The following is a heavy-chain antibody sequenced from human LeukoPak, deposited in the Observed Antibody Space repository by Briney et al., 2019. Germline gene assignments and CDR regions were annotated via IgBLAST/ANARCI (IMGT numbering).Heavy chain of an antibody. V-gene: IGHV3-30*18. J-gene: IGHJ5*02. Sequence: GGSLRLSCAASGFIFSNYAMHWVRQAPGKGLEWVAVVSNGGMTKYYVDSVKGRFTISRDNCKNTVYLQMNSLRPEDTAVYFCVKDSGVAAAGSIDPWGQGTLVTVSS. CDR2: VSNGGMTK. CDR3: VKDSGVAAAGSIDP. CDR1: GFIFSNYA. D-gene: IGHD6-13*01.